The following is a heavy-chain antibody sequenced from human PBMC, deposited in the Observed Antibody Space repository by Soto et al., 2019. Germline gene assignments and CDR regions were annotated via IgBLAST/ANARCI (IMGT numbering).Heavy chain of an antibody. V-gene: IGHV4-59*08. D-gene: IGHD2-2*01. CDR2: IYYSGST. CDR3: ARQRRSSISYYYYYYMDV. J-gene: IGHJ6*03. Sequence: SETLSLTCTVSGGSISSYYWSWIRQPPGKGLEWIGYIYYSGSTNYNPSLKSRVTISVDTSKNQFSLKLSSVTAADTAVYYCARQRRSSISYYYYYYMDVWGKGTTVTVSS. CDR1: GGSISSYY.